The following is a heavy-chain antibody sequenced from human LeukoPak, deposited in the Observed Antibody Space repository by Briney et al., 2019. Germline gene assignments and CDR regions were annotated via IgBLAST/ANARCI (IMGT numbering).Heavy chain of an antibody. CDR3: ARELAA. CDR2: ISYDGSNK. J-gene: IGHJ4*02. Sequence: GGSLRLSCAASGFTFSSYAMHWVRQAPGKGLEWVAVISYDGSNKYYADSVKGRFTISRDNSKNTLYLQMNSLRGDDTAIYYCARELAAWGQGTLVTVSS. CDR1: GFTFSSYA. D-gene: IGHD6-13*01. V-gene: IGHV3-30-3*01.